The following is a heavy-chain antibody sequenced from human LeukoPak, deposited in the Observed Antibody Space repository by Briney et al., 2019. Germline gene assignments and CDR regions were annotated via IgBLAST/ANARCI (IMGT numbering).Heavy chain of an antibody. CDR1: GFTFSDYW. V-gene: IGHV3-7*01. Sequence: GGSLRLSCAASGFTFSDYWMSWVCLAPGKGLAWVGNIKEDGSGIYYVDSVKGRFTISRDNVKNSLILQLNSLRPEDTAIYYCARNKRGDYWGQGTLVTVSS. J-gene: IGHJ4*02. CDR3: ARNKRGDY. CDR2: IKEDGSGI. D-gene: IGHD1-14*01.